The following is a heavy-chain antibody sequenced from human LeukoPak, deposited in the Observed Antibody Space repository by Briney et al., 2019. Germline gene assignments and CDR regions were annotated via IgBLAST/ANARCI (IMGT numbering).Heavy chain of an antibody. CDR2: IYYSGST. CDR1: GGSISSYY. Sequence: SETLSLTCTVSGGSISSYYWSWIRQPPGKGLEWIGYIYYSGSTNYNPSLKSRVTISVDTPKNQFSLKLSSVTAADTAVYYCAGGDYYDSSGYYVYYYGMDVWGQGTTVTVSS. V-gene: IGHV4-59*01. CDR3: AGGDYYDSSGYYVYYYGMDV. D-gene: IGHD3-22*01. J-gene: IGHJ6*02.